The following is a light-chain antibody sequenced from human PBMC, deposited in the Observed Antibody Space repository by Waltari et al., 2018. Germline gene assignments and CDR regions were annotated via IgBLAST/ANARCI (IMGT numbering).Light chain of an antibody. CDR3: QQYNNYPFT. CDR2: KAS. J-gene: IGKJ3*01. Sequence: DIQMTQSPSTLSASVGDRVTITCRASQSIRSLLAWYQQKPGKAPKLLIYKASSLESGVPSRFSGSGSGTEFTLTISSLQPDDFATYYCQQYNNYPFTFGPGTKVDIK. V-gene: IGKV1-5*03. CDR1: QSIRSL.